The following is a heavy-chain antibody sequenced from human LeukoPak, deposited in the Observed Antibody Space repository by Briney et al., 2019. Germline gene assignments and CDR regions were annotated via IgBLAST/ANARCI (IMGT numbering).Heavy chain of an antibody. V-gene: IGHV3-53*01. Sequence: GGSMRLSCVASAFSDKSNYMSWVRQAPGRGLEWVSVSYSGGSTYYEDSVKGRFTISRGNAKNSLYLQMNSLRVEDTAVYYCARGPPYDSRSDYFDYWGQGTLVTVSS. CDR3: ARGPPYDSRSDYFDY. J-gene: IGHJ4*02. CDR1: AFSDKSNY. CDR2: SYSGGST. D-gene: IGHD3-10*01.